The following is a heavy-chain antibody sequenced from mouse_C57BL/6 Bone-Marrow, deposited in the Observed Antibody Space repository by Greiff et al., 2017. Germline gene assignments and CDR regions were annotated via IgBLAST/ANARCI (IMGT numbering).Heavy chain of an antibody. CDR1: GYTFTSYW. CDR2: IHPNSGST. CDR3: ARVFLYYDYEH. J-gene: IGHJ3*01. V-gene: IGHV1-64*01. D-gene: IGHD2-4*01. Sequence: QVQLQQPGAELVKPGASVKLSCKASGYTFTSYWMHWVKQRPGQGLEWIGMIHPNSGSTNYNEKFKSKATLTVDKSSSTAYMQLSSLTSEDSAVYYCARVFLYYDYEHWGQGTLVTVSA.